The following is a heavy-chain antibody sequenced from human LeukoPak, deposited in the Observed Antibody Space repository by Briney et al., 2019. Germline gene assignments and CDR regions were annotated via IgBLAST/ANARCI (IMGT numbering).Heavy chain of an antibody. CDR1: GFSFSSYE. D-gene: IGHD2-8*01. CDR3: ARVYGMVYAAPFDY. CDR2: ISSSSSYI. J-gene: IGHJ4*02. V-gene: IGHV3-21*01. Sequence: GGSLRLSCAASGFSFSSYEMNWVRQAPGKGLEWVSSISSSSSYIYYADSVKGRFTISRDNAKNSLYLQMNSLRAEDTAVYYCARVYGMVYAAPFDYWGQGTLVTVSS.